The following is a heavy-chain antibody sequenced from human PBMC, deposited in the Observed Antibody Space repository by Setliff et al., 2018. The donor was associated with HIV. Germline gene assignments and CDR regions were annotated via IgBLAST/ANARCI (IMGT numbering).Heavy chain of an antibody. CDR2: VSYTGTT. Sequence: SETLSLTCTASYATLSTADYYWTWIRQPPGRGLEWIGFVSYTGTTRYSPSLGSRISISIDASKNKFSLQLSSVTAADTAVYYCARQSTTSRDFDSWGQGTLVTVSS. D-gene: IGHD2-2*01. V-gene: IGHV4-30-4*01. CDR3: ARQSTTSRDFDS. J-gene: IGHJ4*02. CDR1: YATLSTADYY.